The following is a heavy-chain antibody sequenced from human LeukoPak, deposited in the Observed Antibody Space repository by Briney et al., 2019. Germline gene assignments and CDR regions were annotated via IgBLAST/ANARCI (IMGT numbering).Heavy chain of an antibody. D-gene: IGHD2-2*01. CDR3: ARVEPAAVGQPNDC. J-gene: IGHJ4*02. CDR1: GGSINSGDYY. Sequence: SETLSLTCTVSGGSINSGDYYWGWIRQPPGKGLEWIGYIYYSGSTYYTPSLKSRVTISIDTSKNQFSLQLRPVTAAETAVYYCARVEPAAVGQPNDCWGQGTLVTVSS. V-gene: IGHV4-30-4*01. CDR2: IYYSGST.